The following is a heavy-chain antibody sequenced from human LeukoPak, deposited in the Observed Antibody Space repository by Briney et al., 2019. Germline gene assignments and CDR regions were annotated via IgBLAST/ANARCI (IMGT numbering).Heavy chain of an antibody. CDR1: GFTFSSYG. J-gene: IGHJ4*02. V-gene: IGHV3-74*01. D-gene: IGHD7-27*01. Sequence: PGRSLRLSCAASGFTFSSYGMHWVRQTPGKGLVWVSRINSGGSGTSYAASVEGRFTISRDNVKNTLYLQMDSLRAEDTAVYYCATSLGPLTEYWGQGTLVTVSS. CDR3: ATSLGPLTEY. CDR2: INSGGSGT.